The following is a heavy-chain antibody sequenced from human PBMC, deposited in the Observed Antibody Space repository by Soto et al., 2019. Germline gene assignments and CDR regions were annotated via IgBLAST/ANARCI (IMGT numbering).Heavy chain of an antibody. D-gene: IGHD2-21*01. CDR2: INRSGST. Sequence: SETLSLTCAVYGGSFSAHYWSWIRQSPGKGLEWIGEINRSGSTNYNPSLKSRVTISTDTSKNQFSLNLSSVTAADTAVYYCARGLMWSYSYYHMDVWGKGTTVTVSS. CDR3: ARGLMWSYSYYHMDV. J-gene: IGHJ6*04. CDR1: GGSFSAHY. V-gene: IGHV4-34*01.